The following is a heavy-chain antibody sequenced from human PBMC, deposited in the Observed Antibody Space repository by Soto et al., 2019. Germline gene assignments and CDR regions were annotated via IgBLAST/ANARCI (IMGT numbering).Heavy chain of an antibody. J-gene: IGHJ4*02. CDR1: GFIFSSYG. Sequence: QVQLVESGGGVVQPGRSLKLSCAASGFIFSSYGMHWVRQAPGKGLEWVAVILSDGSNKYYADNVQGPFTISRDNSTNTLYLQMNSLRAEDTCVYYCAKGSTAMTYFDYWGQGTLVTVSS. CDR2: ILSDGSNK. CDR3: AKGSTAMTYFDY. D-gene: IGHD5-18*01. V-gene: IGHV3-30*18.